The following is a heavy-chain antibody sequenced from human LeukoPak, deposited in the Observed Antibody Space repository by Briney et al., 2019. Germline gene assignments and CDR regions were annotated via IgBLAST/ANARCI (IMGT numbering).Heavy chain of an antibody. CDR2: INSDGSST. D-gene: IGHD6-13*01. Sequence: PGGSLRLSCAASGFTFSSYWMHWARQAPGKGLGWVSRINSDGSSTSYADSVKGRFTISRDNAKNTLYLQMNSLRAEDTAVYYCARGKFSSSSWFYYYYYMDVWGKGTTVTVSS. V-gene: IGHV3-74*01. CDR3: ARGKFSSSSWFYYYYYMDV. CDR1: GFTFSSYW. J-gene: IGHJ6*03.